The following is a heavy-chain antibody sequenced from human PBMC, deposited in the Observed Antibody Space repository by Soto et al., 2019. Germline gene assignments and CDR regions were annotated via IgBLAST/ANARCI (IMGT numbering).Heavy chain of an antibody. J-gene: IGHJ4*02. CDR2: IKQDGSEK. V-gene: IGHV3-7*04. CDR3: AGAPGWLIEN. D-gene: IGHD5-12*01. CDR1: GFTFSTYW. Sequence: EVQLVESGGGLVQPGGSLRLSCAASGFTFSTYWMFWVRQAPGKGLEWVATIKQDGSEKLYVDSVKGRFTISRDNAKNSLHLQMNSLRAEDTAVYFCAGAPGWLIENWGQGTLVTVSS.